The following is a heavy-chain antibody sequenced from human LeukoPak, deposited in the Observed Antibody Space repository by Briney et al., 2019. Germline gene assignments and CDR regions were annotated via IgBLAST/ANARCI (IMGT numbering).Heavy chain of an antibody. CDR1: GGSISSYY. V-gene: IGHV4-59*01. D-gene: IGHD3-16*01. CDR3: ARATFWGSLYYYYGMDV. CDR2: IYYSGST. Sequence: SETLSHTCTVSGGSISSYYWSWIRQPPGKGLEWIGYIYYSGSTNYNPSLKSRVTISVDTSKNQFSLKLSSVTAADTAVYYCARATFWGSLYYYYGMDVWGQGTTVTVSS. J-gene: IGHJ6*02.